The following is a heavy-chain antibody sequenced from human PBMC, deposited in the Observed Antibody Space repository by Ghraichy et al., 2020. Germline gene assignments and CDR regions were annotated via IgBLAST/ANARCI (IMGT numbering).Heavy chain of an antibody. Sequence: SETLSLTCAVYGGSFSGYYWSWIRQPPGKGLEWIGEINHSGSTNYNPSLKSRVTISVDTSKNQFSLKLSSVTAADTAVYYCARIPRLWFGELSWNYDYYYGMDVWGQGTTVTVSS. CDR3: ARIPRLWFGELSWNYDYYYGMDV. D-gene: IGHD3-10*01. J-gene: IGHJ6*02. CDR1: GGSFSGYY. V-gene: IGHV4-34*01. CDR2: INHSGST.